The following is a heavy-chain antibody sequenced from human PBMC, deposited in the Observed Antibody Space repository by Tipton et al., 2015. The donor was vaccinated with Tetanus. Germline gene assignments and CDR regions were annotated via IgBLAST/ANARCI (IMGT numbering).Heavy chain of an antibody. Sequence: TLSLTCAVSGGSISSGGYSWSWIRQPPGKGLEWIGYIYHSGSTYYNPSLKSRVTISVDISKNQFSLKLSSVTAADTAVYYCAREVADGYNGGWHLDLWGRGTLVTVSS. D-gene: IGHD5-12*01. J-gene: IGHJ2*01. CDR1: GGSISSGGYS. V-gene: IGHV4-30-2*01. CDR2: IYHSGST. CDR3: AREVADGYNGGWHLDL.